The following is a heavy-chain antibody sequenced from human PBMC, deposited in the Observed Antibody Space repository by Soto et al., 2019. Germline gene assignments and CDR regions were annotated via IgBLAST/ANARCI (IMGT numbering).Heavy chain of an antibody. D-gene: IGHD2-15*01. V-gene: IGHV5-51*01. J-gene: IGHJ3*02. CDR2: IYPCDSDT. CDR3: GLPQRGYCSGGSCYSGAAFDI. Sequence: XESLKISCECSGYSFNSYLIGWVRQMPGKGLDWMGIIYPCDSDTRYSPSFQGQVTISADKSISTAYLQWSSLKASDKAMYYCGLPQRGYCSGGSCYSGAAFDIWGQGTMVTVSS. CDR1: GYSFNSYL.